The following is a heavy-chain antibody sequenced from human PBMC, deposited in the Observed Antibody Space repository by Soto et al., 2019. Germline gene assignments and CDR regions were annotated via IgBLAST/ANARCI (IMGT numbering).Heavy chain of an antibody. CDR3: ARDAAGTGYSYGSWFDP. D-gene: IGHD5-18*01. CDR1: GGSMSGSDW. J-gene: IGHJ5*02. V-gene: IGHV4-4*02. Sequence: PSETLCVTCSVSGGSMSGSDWWNWVRQSPGKGLEWIGEAHHSGSTNYNPSLKSRVTISVDTSKNHFSLKLSSVTAADTAVYYCARDAAGTGYSYGSWFDPWGQGTLVTVSS. CDR2: AHHSGST.